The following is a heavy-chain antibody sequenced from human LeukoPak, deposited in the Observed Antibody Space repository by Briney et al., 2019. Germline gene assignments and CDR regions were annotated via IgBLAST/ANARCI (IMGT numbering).Heavy chain of an antibody. CDR1: GYTFTSYA. V-gene: IGHV1-3*02. CDR2: SNTGNGNT. D-gene: IGHD2-2*01. J-gene: IGHJ5*02. CDR3: ARDLVVPPDNWFDP. Sequence: ASVKVSCKASGYTFTSYAMHWVRQAPGQRLEWMGWSNTGNGNTKYSQEFQGRVTITRDTSASTAYMELSSLRSGDTAVYYCARDLVVPPDNWFDPWGQGTLVTVSS.